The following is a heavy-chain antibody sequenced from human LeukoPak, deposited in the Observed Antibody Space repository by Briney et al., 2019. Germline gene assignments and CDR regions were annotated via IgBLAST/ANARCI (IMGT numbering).Heavy chain of an antibody. CDR2: IYTSGST. J-gene: IGHJ5*02. CDR3: ARLVDTAIGNWFDP. Sequence: SETLSLTCTVSGGSISSSSYYWGWIRQPPGKGLEWIGYIYTSGSTNYNPSLKSRVTISVDTSKNQFSLKLSSVTAADTAVYYCARLVDTAIGNWFDPWGQGTLVTVSS. CDR1: GGSISSSSYY. V-gene: IGHV4-61*05. D-gene: IGHD5-18*01.